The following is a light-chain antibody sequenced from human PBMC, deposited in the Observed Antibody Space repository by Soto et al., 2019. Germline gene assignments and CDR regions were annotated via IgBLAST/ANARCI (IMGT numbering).Light chain of an antibody. V-gene: IGKV3-11*01. CDR2: DAS. Sequence: EIVLTQSPATLSLSPGERATLSCRASQSLSRSLAWYQQKPGQAPRLLIYDASNRATGIPARFSGSGSGTDFTLTISSLEHEDVALYYCQHRANWPLTFGGGTKVEIK. CDR1: QSLSRS. CDR3: QHRANWPLT. J-gene: IGKJ4*01.